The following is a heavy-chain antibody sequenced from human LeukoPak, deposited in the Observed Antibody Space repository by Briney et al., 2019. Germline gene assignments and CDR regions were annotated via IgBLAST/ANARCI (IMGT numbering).Heavy chain of an antibody. CDR1: GDSVPSNSAA. Sequence: SQTLSLTCAISGDSVPSNSAAWNWIRQSPSRGLEWLGRTYYRSKWCNDYAVSVKSRITINPDTSKNQFSLQLDSVTPEDTAVYYCCHSLSGRTGAFDIWGRGTVVTVSS. D-gene: IGHD2-21*01. V-gene: IGHV6-1*01. CDR2: TYYRSKWCN. J-gene: IGHJ3*02. CDR3: CHSLSGRTGAFDI.